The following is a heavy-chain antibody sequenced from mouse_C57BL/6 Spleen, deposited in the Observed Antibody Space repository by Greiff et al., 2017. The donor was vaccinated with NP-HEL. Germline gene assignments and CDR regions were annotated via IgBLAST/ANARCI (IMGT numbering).Heavy chain of an antibody. CDR3: ARRGFPYYFDY. J-gene: IGHJ2*01. CDR2: IYPGDGDT. CDR1: GYAFSSYW. V-gene: IGHV1-80*01. Sequence: QVQLQQSGAELVKPGASVKISCKASGYAFSSYWMNWVKQRPGKGLEWIGQIYPGDGDTNYNGKFKGKATLTADKSSSTAYMQLSSLTSEDSAVYFCARRGFPYYFDYWGQGTTLTVSS.